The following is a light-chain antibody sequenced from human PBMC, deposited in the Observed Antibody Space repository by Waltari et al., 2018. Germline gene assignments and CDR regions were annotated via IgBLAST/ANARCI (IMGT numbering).Light chain of an antibody. CDR2: QDS. J-gene: IGLJ3*02. Sequence: SYELTQPPSVSVSPGQTASITCSGDKLGAHYACWYQQKPGQSPVLVIYQDSKRPSGIPERFSGSNSGNTATLTISGTQAMDEADYYCQAWDSSTAVFGGGTKLTVL. CDR1: KLGAHY. V-gene: IGLV3-1*01. CDR3: QAWDSSTAV.